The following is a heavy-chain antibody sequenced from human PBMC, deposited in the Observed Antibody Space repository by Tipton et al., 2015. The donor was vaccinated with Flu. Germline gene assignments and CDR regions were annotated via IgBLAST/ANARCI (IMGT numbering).Heavy chain of an antibody. CDR2: IYTSGNT. CDR3: AREWGDAFDI. J-gene: IGHJ3*02. V-gene: IGHV4-4*07. CDR1: GGSISSSY. Sequence: TLSLTCTVSGGSISSSYWSWIRQPAGKGLGWIGRIYTSGNTNYNPSLKSRVTISVDTSKNQFSLKLSSVTAADTAVYYCAREWGDAFDIWGQGTMVTVSS. D-gene: IGHD3-16*01.